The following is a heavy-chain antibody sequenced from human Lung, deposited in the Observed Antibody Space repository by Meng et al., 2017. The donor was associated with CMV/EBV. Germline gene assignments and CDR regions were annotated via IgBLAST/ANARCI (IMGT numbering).Heavy chain of an antibody. CDR2: ISSSSSFI. V-gene: IGHV3-21*01. CDR3: ARESSGSFVLDV. Sequence: GESLKISCAASGFTFSVYSMIWVRQAPGKGLEWVSTISSSSSFISYVDSVKGRFTISRDNAENSLYLHMNGLRAEDTAVYFCARESSGSFVLDVWGKGNLVNGSS. J-gene: IGHJ6*04. D-gene: IGHD3-22*01. CDR1: GFTFSVYS.